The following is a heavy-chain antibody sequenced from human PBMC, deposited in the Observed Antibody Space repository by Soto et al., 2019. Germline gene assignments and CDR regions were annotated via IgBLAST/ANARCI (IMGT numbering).Heavy chain of an antibody. Sequence: ASVKVSCKASGYTFTSFHMHWVRQAPGQGLEWLGVINPTTNRATYSQNFQGRVTMTRDTSTSTVYMELNSLRSEDTAVYFCARAAHHSCNGMDVWGQGTPVTVSS. J-gene: IGHJ6*02. V-gene: IGHV1-46*01. CDR1: GYTFTSFH. CDR2: INPTTNRA. D-gene: IGHD2-15*01. CDR3: ARAAHHSCNGMDV.